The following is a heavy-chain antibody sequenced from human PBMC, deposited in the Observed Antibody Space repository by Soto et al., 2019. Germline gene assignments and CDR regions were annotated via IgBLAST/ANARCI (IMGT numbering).Heavy chain of an antibody. V-gene: IGHV4-4*07. CDR3: ARGVPATGTDWFDP. J-gene: IGHJ5*02. CDR2: VSSTGSA. Sequence: SETLSLTCTVSGGSISNYYWSWIRQSAEKRLEWIGRVSSTGSAYYNPSLKSRVTISVDTSKNQFSLNLTSVTGADTAVYYCARGVPATGTDWFDPWGQGTLVTVSS. CDR1: GGSISNYY. D-gene: IGHD3-9*01.